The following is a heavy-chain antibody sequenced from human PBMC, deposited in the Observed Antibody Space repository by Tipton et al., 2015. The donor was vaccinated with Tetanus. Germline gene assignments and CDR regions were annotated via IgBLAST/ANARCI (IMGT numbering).Heavy chain of an antibody. Sequence: SLRLSCAASGFTFSSYGMHWVRQAPGKGLEWVSGISGSGDSTYYADSVKGRFTISRDKSKNTLYLQMNSLRAEDTAVYYCAREAGGFDYWGQGTLVTVSS. CDR1: GFTFSSYG. CDR3: AREAGGFDY. D-gene: IGHD1-26*01. V-gene: IGHV3-23*01. CDR2: ISGSGDST. J-gene: IGHJ4*02.